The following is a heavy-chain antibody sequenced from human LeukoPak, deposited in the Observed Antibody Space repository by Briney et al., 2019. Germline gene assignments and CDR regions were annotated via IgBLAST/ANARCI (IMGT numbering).Heavy chain of an antibody. D-gene: IGHD3-10*01. CDR1: GGSISSYF. Sequence: SETLSLTCTVSGGSISSYFWSWIRQPPGKGLEWIGYIFNSGSTNYNPSLKSRVIISVDPSKNQFSLKLNSVTAADTAVYYCARGSITMVRRLIKGTEYFHHWGQGTLVTVSS. V-gene: IGHV4-59*08. J-gene: IGHJ1*01. CDR2: IFNSGST. CDR3: ARGSITMVRRLIKGTEYFHH.